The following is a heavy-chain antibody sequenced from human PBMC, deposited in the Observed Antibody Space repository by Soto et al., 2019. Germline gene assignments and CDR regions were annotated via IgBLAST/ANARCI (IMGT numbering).Heavy chain of an antibody. Sequence: EVQLVESGGGLVQPGGSLRLSCAASGFTFSSYWMSWVRQAPGKGLEWVANIKQDGSEKYYVDSVKGRFTISRDNAKNSLYLQMNSLRAEDTAVYYCARDRADIVLMVYARPGAFDIWGQGTMVTVSS. CDR3: ARDRADIVLMVYARPGAFDI. J-gene: IGHJ3*02. CDR2: IKQDGSEK. V-gene: IGHV3-7*01. CDR1: GFTFSSYW. D-gene: IGHD2-8*01.